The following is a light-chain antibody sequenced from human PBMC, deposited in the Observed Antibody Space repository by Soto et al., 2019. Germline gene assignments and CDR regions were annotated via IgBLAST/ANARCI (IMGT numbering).Light chain of an antibody. Sequence: IQITPCPPPLSASIGDRSTITLPASQSISSYLSWYQQKPGKAPKLLIYAASSLQSGVPSRFSGSGSGTDFTLTISSLQPEDFATYYCQQSYSTPRTFGQGTKVDIK. J-gene: IGKJ1*01. V-gene: IGKV1-39*01. CDR3: QQSYSTPRT. CDR1: QSISSY. CDR2: AAS.